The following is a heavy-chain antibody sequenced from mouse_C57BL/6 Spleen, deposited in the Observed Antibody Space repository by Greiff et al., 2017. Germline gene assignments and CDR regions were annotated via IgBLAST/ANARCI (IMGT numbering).Heavy chain of an antibody. CDR1: GFTFSSYA. J-gene: IGHJ2*01. CDR3: ARDRGGGLRRQSGFDY. D-gene: IGHD2-4*01. V-gene: IGHV5-4*01. Sequence: EVHLVESGGGLVKPGGSLKLSCAASGFTFSSYAMSWVRQTPEKRLEWVATISDGGSYTYYPDNVKGRFTISRDNAKNNLYLQMSHLKSEDTAMYYCARDRGGGLRRQSGFDYWGQGTTLTVSS. CDR2: ISDGGSYT.